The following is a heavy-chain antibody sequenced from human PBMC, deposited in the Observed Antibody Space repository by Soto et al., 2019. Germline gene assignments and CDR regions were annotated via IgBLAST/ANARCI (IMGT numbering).Heavy chain of an antibody. J-gene: IGHJ6*02. CDR3: AGGDYYHSSGYYFYYYPLDV. V-gene: IGHV4-39*01. D-gene: IGHD3-22*01. Sequence: SETLSLTCTVSGGSISSSSYYWGWIRQPPGKGLEWIGNVYYGGSTYYNPSLKSRVTISVETSKSQFSLKLSSVTAADTAVYYCAGGDYYHSSGYYFYYYPLDVCGQGTTVPGSS. CDR2: VYYGGST. CDR1: GGSISSSSYY.